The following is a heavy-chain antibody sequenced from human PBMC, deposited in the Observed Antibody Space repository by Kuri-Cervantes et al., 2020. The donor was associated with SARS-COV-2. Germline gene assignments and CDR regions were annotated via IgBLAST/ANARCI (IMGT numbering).Heavy chain of an antibody. Sequence: ASVKVSCKASGYTFTDYYMHWVRQAPGQGLEWMGWMNPNSGGTNSAQKFQGWVIMTRDTSITTAYMELSRLRSDDTAVYYCARGPSWNYIWGTYRGGWDTFDIWGQGTVVTVSS. CDR1: GYTFTDYY. CDR3: ARGPSWNYIWGTYRGGWDTFDI. V-gene: IGHV1-2*04. CDR2: MNPNSGGT. D-gene: IGHD3-16*02. J-gene: IGHJ3*02.